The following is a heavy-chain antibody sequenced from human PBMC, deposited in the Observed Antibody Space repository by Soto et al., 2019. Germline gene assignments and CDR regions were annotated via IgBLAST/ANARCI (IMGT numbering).Heavy chain of an antibody. V-gene: IGHV3-7*05. CDR2: IKQDGSMK. J-gene: IGHJ4*02. CDR1: GFTFNSNW. CDR3: ARDTIMGYFDY. D-gene: IGHD3-16*01. Sequence: EVQLVESGGGLVQPGGSLRLSCAASGFTFNSNWMSWVRQAPGKWLEWLANIKQDGSMKNYMDSVKGRFTISRDIAKNSLYLQMNSLRAEDTAVYYCARDTIMGYFDYWGQGTLVTVSS.